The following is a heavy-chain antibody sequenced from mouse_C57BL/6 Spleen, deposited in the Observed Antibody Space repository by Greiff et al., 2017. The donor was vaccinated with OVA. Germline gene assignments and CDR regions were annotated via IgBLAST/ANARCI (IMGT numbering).Heavy chain of an antibody. J-gene: IGHJ4*01. Sequence: VKLMESGPGLVQPSQSLSITCPVSGFSLTSYGVHWVRQSPGKGLEWLGVIWSGGSTDYNAAFISRLSISKDNSKSQVFFKMNSLQADDTAIYYCARNDRAMDYWGQGTSVTVSS. V-gene: IGHV2-2*01. CDR3: ARNDRAMDY. CDR1: GFSLTSYG. CDR2: IWSGGST.